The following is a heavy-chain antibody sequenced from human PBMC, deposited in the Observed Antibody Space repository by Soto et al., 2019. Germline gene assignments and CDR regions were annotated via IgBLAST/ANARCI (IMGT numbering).Heavy chain of an antibody. J-gene: IGHJ5*02. D-gene: IGHD3-10*01. CDR3: ARDGAFMVRRFIDFEITGPSWFDP. CDR1: GYTFTSYY. Sequence: ASVKVSCKASGYTFTSYYMHWVRQAPGQGLEWMGIINPSGGSTSYAQKFQGRVTMTRDTSTSTVYMELSSLRSEDTAVYYCARDGAFMVRRFIDFEITGPSWFDPWGQGTLVTVSS. CDR2: INPSGGST. V-gene: IGHV1-46*03.